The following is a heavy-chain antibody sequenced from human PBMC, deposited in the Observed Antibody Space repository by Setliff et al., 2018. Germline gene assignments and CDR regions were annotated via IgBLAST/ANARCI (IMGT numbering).Heavy chain of an antibody. Sequence: GSLRLSCAASGFTFSSYSMNWVRQAPGKGLEWVSYISSSSSTIYYADSVKGRFTISRDNAKNSLYLQMNSLRAEDTAVYYCARDYTYYDFWSGPSSDAFDIWGQGTMVTVS. J-gene: IGHJ3*02. V-gene: IGHV3-48*01. CDR2: ISSSSSTI. D-gene: IGHD3-3*01. CDR1: GFTFSSYS. CDR3: ARDYTYYDFWSGPSSDAFDI.